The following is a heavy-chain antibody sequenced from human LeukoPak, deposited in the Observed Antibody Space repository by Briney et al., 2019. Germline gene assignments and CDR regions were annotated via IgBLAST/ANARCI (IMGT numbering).Heavy chain of an antibody. CDR3: ARAGYSSSWYFGRFDP. J-gene: IGHJ5*02. Sequence: PSETLSLTCTVSGGSISSGGYYWSWIRQHPGKGLEWIGYIYYSGSTYYNPSLKSRVTISVDTSKNQFSLKLSSVTAADTAVYYCARAGYSSSWYFGRFDPWGQGTLVTVSS. V-gene: IGHV4-31*03. D-gene: IGHD6-13*01. CDR2: IYYSGST. CDR1: GGSISSGGYY.